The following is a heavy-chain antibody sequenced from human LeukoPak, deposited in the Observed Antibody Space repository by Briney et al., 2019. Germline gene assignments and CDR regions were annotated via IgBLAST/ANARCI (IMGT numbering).Heavy chain of an antibody. CDR2: IKQDGSEK. CDR3: ARDGYCSGGSCPGFDY. Sequence: GGSLRLSCAASGFTFSSYWMSWVRQAPGEGLGWVANIKQDGSEKYYVDSVKGRFTISRDNAKNSLYLQMNSLRAEDTAVYYCARDGYCSGGSCPGFDYWGQGTLVTVSS. J-gene: IGHJ4*02. D-gene: IGHD2-15*01. V-gene: IGHV3-7*01. CDR1: GFTFSSYW.